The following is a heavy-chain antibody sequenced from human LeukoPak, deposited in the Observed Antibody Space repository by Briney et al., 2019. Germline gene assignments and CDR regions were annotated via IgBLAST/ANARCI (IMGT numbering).Heavy chain of an antibody. V-gene: IGHV1-18*01. CDR1: GYTFTSYG. J-gene: IGHJ5*02. Sequence: ASVKVSCKASGYTFTSYGISWVRQAPGQGLEWMGWISAYNGNTNYAQKLQGRVTMTRDTSISTAYMELSSLRSDDTAVYYCTRGCSTYCSSTSCYCWFDPWGQGTLVTVSS. CDR3: TRGCSTYCSSTSCYCWFDP. CDR2: ISAYNGNT. D-gene: IGHD2-2*01.